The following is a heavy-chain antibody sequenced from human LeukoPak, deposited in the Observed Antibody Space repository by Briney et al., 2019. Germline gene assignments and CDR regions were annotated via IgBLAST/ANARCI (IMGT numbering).Heavy chain of an antibody. CDR3: AKSGGYGLIDY. V-gene: IGHV4-39*01. D-gene: IGHD1-26*01. Sequence: SEALSLTCTVSGASVSGSPYYWGWLRQPPGTGLEWIGSIYSSGSTYHNASLQSRVTISIETSKNQISLRLNSVTAADTAIYYCAKSGGYGLIDYWGQGTLVTVSS. CDR2: IYSSGST. J-gene: IGHJ4*02. CDR1: GASVSGSPYY.